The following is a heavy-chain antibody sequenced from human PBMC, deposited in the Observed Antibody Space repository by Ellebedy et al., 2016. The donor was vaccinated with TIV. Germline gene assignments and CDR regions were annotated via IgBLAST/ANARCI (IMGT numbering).Heavy chain of an antibody. CDR1: GFTFSSYG. J-gene: IGHJ3*02. CDR2: ISYDGSNK. CDR3: AKDFITMIVYDAFDI. V-gene: IGHV3-30*18. D-gene: IGHD3-22*01. Sequence: GGSLRLSCAASGFTFSSYGMHWVRQAPGKGLEWVAVISYDGSNKYYADSVKGRFTISRDNSKNTLYLQMNSLRAEDTAVYYCAKDFITMIVYDAFDIWGQGTMVTVSS.